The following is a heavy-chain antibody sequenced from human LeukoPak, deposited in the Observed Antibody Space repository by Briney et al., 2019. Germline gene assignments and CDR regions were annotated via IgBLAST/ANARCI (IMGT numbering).Heavy chain of an antibody. CDR2: IWYDGSNQ. CDR1: GFSFRSYA. J-gene: IGHJ4*02. D-gene: IGHD4-17*01. V-gene: IGHV3-33*06. CDR3: VKSGPDFGDLPSEYYFDF. Sequence: GRSLRLSCAASGFSFRSYAMHWVRQAPGKGLEWVAVIWYDGSNQYYADSVRGRFTISRDNSKNTLHLQMNSLRAEDTAAYYCVKSGPDFGDLPSEYYFDFWGQGTLVTVSS.